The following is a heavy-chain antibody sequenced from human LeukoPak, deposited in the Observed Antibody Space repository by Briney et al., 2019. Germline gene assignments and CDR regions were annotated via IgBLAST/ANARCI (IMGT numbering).Heavy chain of an antibody. V-gene: IGHV1-24*01. J-gene: IGHJ6*03. CDR1: GYTLTELS. CDR3: ARADRLMSYYYYMDV. Sequence: ASVKVSCKVSGYTLTELSMHWVRQAPGKGLEWMGGFDPEDGETIYAQKFQGRVTMTEDTSTDPAYMELSSLRSEDTAVYYCARADRLMSYYYYMDVWGKGTTVTVSS. D-gene: IGHD2-8*01. CDR2: FDPEDGET.